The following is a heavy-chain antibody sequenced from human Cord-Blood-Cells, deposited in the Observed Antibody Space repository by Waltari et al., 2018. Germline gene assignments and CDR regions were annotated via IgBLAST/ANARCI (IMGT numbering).Heavy chain of an antibody. Sequence: QVQLVQSGAEVKKPGSSVKVSCKASGGTFSSYAISWGRQAPGQGLEWMGGIIPILGIANYAQKFQGRVTITADKSTSTAYMELSSLRSEDTAVYYCARERYYDSSGYYWGQGTLVTVSS. J-gene: IGHJ4*02. D-gene: IGHD3-22*01. V-gene: IGHV1-69*10. CDR2: IIPILGIA. CDR1: GGTFSSYA. CDR3: ARERYYDSSGYY.